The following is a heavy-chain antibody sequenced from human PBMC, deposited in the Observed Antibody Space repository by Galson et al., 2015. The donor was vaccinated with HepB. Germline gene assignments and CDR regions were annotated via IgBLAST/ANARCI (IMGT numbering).Heavy chain of an antibody. CDR1: GGAIISHS. CDR3: TRLRHNCGSGNWFDP. Sequence: ETMSLTCAVSGGAIISHSWSWIRQSPGSGLEWIVYVSYRGGPSDNPSLKSRVTISLDMSKNQFSLKLSSLTAADTAVYYCTRLRHNCGSGNWFDPWGQGTLVAVSS. V-gene: IGHV4-59*08. D-gene: IGHD1-20*01. J-gene: IGHJ5*02. CDR2: VSYRGGP.